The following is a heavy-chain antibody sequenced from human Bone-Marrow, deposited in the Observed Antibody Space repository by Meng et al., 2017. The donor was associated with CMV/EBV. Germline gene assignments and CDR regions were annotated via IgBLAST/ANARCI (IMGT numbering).Heavy chain of an antibody. CDR3: AKAPSVKTRFDD. J-gene: IGHJ4*02. CDR1: GFTFTNYA. CDR2: IYRGGIIT. D-gene: IGHD4-17*01. Sequence: GGSLRLSCAASGFTFTNYAMNWVRQAPGKGLEWVSVIYRGGIITYYADSVKGRFTISRDNSKNTGYLQMNSLRAEDTAVYFCAKAPSVKTRFDDWGQGILVTVSS. V-gene: IGHV3-23*03.